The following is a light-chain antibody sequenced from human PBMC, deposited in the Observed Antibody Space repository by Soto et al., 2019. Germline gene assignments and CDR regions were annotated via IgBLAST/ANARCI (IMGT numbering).Light chain of an antibody. V-gene: IGKV2-30*01. CDR1: QRLVYSDGNTY. Sequence: DVVMTQSPLSRPVTLGQPASISCRSSQRLVYSDGNTYLNWFQQRPGQSPRRLIYKVSNRDSGVPSRFSGSGSGTDFTLTISSLQPEDVAAYYCQKYNSAPLTFGGGTKVDIK. CDR2: KVS. CDR3: QKYNSAPLT. J-gene: IGKJ4*01.